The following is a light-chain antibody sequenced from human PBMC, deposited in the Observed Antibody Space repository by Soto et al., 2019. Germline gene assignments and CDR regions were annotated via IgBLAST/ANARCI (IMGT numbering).Light chain of an antibody. V-gene: IGLV1-40*01. CDR2: GNI. CDR1: SSNIGAGYD. J-gene: IGLJ1*01. CDR3: QSYDRSLSGKV. Sequence: QDVVTQPPSVSGAPGQRVTISCTGSSSNIGAGYDVHWYQHLPGTAPQLLIYGNINRPSGVPDRFSGSRSGTSASLAISGLQAEDEADYYCQSYDRSLSGKVFGTGTKLTVL.